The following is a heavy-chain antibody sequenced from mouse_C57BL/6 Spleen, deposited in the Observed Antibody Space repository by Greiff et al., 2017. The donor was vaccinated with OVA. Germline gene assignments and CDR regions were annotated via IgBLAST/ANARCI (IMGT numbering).Heavy chain of an antibody. J-gene: IGHJ2*01. V-gene: IGHV1-82*01. CDR1: GYAFSSSW. CDR2: IYPGDGDT. CDR3: ARRTDFDY. Sequence: QVQLQQSGPELVKPGASVKISCKASGYAFSSSWMNWVKQRPGKGLEWIGRIYPGDGDTNYNGKFKGKATLTADKSSSTAYMQLSSLTSEDSAVYLCARRTDFDYWGQGTTLTVSS.